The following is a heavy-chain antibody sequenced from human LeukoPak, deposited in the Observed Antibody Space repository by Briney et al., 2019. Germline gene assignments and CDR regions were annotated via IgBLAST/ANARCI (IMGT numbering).Heavy chain of an antibody. Sequence: GGSLRLPCAASGFTFSSYWMHWVRHAPGKGLVWVSRIDSAGSTTSYADSVKGRFTISRDNAKNTLYLQMNNLRAEDTAVYYCARDFGSSWFYFDYWGQGSLVTVSS. J-gene: IGHJ4*02. CDR2: IDSAGSTT. CDR3: ARDFGSSWFYFDY. CDR1: GFTFSSYW. V-gene: IGHV3-74*01. D-gene: IGHD6-13*01.